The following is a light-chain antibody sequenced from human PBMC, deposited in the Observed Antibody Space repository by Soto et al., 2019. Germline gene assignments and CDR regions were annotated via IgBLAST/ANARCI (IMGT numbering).Light chain of an antibody. Sequence: DIQMTQSPSSLSASVGDRVNITCRASQSISSWLAWYQQKPGKPPQLLIYDAASLQSGVPSTFSGSGSGTEFTLTINRLQPDDFATYYCQQYSTYPWTFGQGTKVDIK. V-gene: IGKV1-5*01. CDR1: QSISSW. CDR2: DAA. CDR3: QQYSTYPWT. J-gene: IGKJ1*01.